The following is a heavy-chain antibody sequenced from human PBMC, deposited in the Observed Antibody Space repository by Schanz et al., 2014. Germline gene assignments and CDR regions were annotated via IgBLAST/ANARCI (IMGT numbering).Heavy chain of an antibody. V-gene: IGHV3-30*18. CDR3: AKEKEEVAADGSFFDY. Sequence: VQLLESGGGLVQPGGSLRLSCAASGFTFSSYAMSWVRQAPGKGLEWVALIYYNGTNKYYADSVKGRFTISRDNSKNTVNLQMNSLRAEDTAVYYCAKEKEEVAADGSFFDYWGQGTLVTVSS. D-gene: IGHD6-13*01. CDR2: IYYNGTNK. J-gene: IGHJ4*02. CDR1: GFTFSSYA.